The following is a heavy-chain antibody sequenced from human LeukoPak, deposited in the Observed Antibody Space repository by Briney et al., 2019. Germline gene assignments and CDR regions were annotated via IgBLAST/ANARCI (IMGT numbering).Heavy chain of an antibody. CDR3: AREGDCSGGSCYWETDY. V-gene: IGHV1-18*01. Sequence: ASVKVSCKASGYTFTSYGISWVRQAPGQGPEWMGWISAYNGNTNYAQKLQGRVTMTTDTSTSTAYIELRSLRSDDTAVYYCAREGDCSGGSCYWETDYWGQGTLVTVSS. J-gene: IGHJ4*02. D-gene: IGHD2-15*01. CDR1: GYTFTSYG. CDR2: ISAYNGNT.